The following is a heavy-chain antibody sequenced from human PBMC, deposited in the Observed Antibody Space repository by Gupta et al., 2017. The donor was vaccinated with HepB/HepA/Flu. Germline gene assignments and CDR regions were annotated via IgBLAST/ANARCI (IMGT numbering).Heavy chain of an antibody. J-gene: IGHJ3*02. V-gene: IGHV3-7*01. CDR2: IKQDGSEK. Sequence: EVQLVESGGGLVQPGGSLRLSCAAAGFTFSSHWMNWLRQAPGKGLEWVANIKQDGSEKKYVDSVKGRFTISRDNAKDSLYLQMDSLRAEDTAVYYCARGSGSTTRALDIWGQGTMVTVSS. D-gene: IGHD2/OR15-2a*01. CDR1: GFTFSSHW. CDR3: ARGSGSTTRALDI.